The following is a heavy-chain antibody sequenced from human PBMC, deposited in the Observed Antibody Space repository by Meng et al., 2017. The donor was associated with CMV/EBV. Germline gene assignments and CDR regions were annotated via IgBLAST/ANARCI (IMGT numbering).Heavy chain of an antibody. CDR1: GGTFSSYA. J-gene: IGHJ4*02. V-gene: IGHV3-11*05. CDR2: ISSTSSHT. Sequence: QVQVVQAGAEVKKPGSSVKVSCKASGGTFSSYAISWIRQAPGEGLEWISYISSTSSHTNYADSVKGRFTISRDNAKNSLFLQMNSLRAEDTAIYYCATAGLRWTTVQRTLDSWGQGTLVTVSS. CDR3: ATAGLRWTTVQRTLDS. D-gene: IGHD1-1*01.